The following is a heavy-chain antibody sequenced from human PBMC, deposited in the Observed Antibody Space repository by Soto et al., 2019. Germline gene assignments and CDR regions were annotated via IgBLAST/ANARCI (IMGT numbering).Heavy chain of an antibody. CDR2: ISSSSS. D-gene: IGHD2-2*01. CDR1: GFTFSHYS. J-gene: IGHJ6*01. V-gene: IGHV3-21*01. Sequence: PGVSLRLSCAASGFTFSHYSINWVRQAPGKGLEWVSSISSSSSYADSVKGRFTISRDNAKNSLYLQMNSLRAEDTAVYYCARDRGVVPAAIGGYYYYGMDVWGQGTTVNVS. CDR3: ARDRGVVPAAIGGYYYYGMDV.